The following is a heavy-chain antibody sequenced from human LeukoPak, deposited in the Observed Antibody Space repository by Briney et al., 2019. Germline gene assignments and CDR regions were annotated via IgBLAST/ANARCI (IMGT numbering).Heavy chain of an antibody. CDR1: GGSFSGYY. J-gene: IGHJ6*03. CDR2: INHSGST. Sequence: SETLSLTCAVYGGSFSGYYWSWIRQPPGKGLEWIGEINHSGSTNYNPSLKSRVSMSIDTSKNQFSLKVSSVTAADTAVYHCARDREVAAISAGMVPYMDVWGKGTTVTVSS. V-gene: IGHV4-34*01. D-gene: IGHD6-13*01. CDR3: ARDREVAAISAGMVPYMDV.